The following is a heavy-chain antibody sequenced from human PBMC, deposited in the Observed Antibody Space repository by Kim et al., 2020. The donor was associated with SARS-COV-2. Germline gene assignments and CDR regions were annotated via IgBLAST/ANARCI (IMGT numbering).Heavy chain of an antibody. V-gene: IGHV3-74*01. CDR1: GFTFSTYW. J-gene: IGHJ6*02. CDR2: IHSDGSST. CDR3: ARVPAGSSVAGNYGMDV. D-gene: IGHD6-19*01. Sequence: GGSLRLSCAASGFTFSTYWMHWVRQVPGKGLVWVPRIHSDGSSTSYADYVKGRFTISRDNAKNTLYLQMNSLRAEDTGVYYCARVPAGSSVAGNYGMDVWGQGTTVTVSS.